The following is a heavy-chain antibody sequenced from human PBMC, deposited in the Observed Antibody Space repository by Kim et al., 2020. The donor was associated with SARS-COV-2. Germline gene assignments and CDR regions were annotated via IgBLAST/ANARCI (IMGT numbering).Heavy chain of an antibody. D-gene: IGHD3-9*01. Sequence: PSHKRRVTISVDTSKKQFSLKLSSVTAADTAVYYCARGRILRYFDWLRFDYWGQGTLVTVSS. V-gene: IGHV4-34*01. CDR3: ARGRILRYFDWLRFDY. J-gene: IGHJ4*02.